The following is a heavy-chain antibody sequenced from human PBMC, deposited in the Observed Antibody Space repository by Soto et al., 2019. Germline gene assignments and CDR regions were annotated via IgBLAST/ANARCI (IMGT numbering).Heavy chain of an antibody. Sequence: ISLQESGLMLLKPTQTLTLTCTFSGFSLSTRGVGVGWIRQPPRKALEGLALIFWNDDKRYSPSLKSSLSITKDSSKKQVFLTMSNMGPVAQGTYYCAASCPSSPNYYDSSVASGWFDPWGPGALVTVSS. CDR3: AASCPSSPNYYDSSVASGWFDP. CDR2: IFWNDDK. CDR1: GFSLSTRGVG. V-gene: IGHV2-5*01. D-gene: IGHD3-22*01. J-gene: IGHJ5*02.